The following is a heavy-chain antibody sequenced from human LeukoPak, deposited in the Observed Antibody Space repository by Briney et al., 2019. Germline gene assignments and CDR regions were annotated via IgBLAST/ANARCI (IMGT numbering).Heavy chain of an antibody. Sequence: GGSLRLSCAASGFTFSTYFMHWGRQAPGKGLVWVSRINSDVSTTSHADSVKGRFTISRDNAKNTLYLQMDSLRAEDTAVYFCARGVHYGSDYWGQGTLVTVSS. CDR2: INSDVSTT. V-gene: IGHV3-74*01. J-gene: IGHJ4*02. CDR1: GFTFSTYF. CDR3: ARGVHYGSDY. D-gene: IGHD4-17*01.